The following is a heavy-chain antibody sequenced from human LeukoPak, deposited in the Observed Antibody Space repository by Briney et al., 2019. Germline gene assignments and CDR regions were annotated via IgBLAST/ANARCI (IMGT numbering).Heavy chain of an antibody. CDR3: ARRGKGGAFDI. V-gene: IGHV4-30-2*01. CDR1: GGSISSGGYS. D-gene: IGHD3-16*01. J-gene: IGHJ3*02. CDR2: IYHSGST. Sequence: PSQTLSLTCAVSGGSISSGGYSWSWIRQPPGKGLEWIGYIYHSGSTYYNPSLKSRVTISVDRSKNQFSLKLSSVTAADTAVYYCARRGKGGAFDIWGQGTMVTVSS.